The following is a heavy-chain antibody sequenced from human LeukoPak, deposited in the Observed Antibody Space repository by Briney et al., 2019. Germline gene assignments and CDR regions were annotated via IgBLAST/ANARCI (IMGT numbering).Heavy chain of an antibody. V-gene: IGHV1-69*04. J-gene: IGHJ4*02. D-gene: IGHD1-26*01. Sequence: SVKVSCKASGGTFSSYAISWVRQAPGQGLEWMGRIIPIFGIANYAQKFQGRVTITADKSTSTAYMELSSLRSEDTAVYYCARDLNSGSYYGYWGQGILVTVSS. CDR1: GGTFSSYA. CDR3: ARDLNSGSYYGY. CDR2: IIPIFGIA.